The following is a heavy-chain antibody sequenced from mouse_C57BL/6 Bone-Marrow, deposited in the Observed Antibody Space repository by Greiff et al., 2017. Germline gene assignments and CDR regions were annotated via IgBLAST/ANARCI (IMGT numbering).Heavy chain of an antibody. V-gene: IGHV1-61*01. J-gene: IGHJ3*01. D-gene: IGHD1-1*01. Sequence: QVQLQQPGAELVRPGSSVKLSCKASGYTFTSYWMAWVKQRPGQGLEWIGNIYPSDSETHYNQKFKDKATLTVDKSSSTAYMQLSSLTSEDSAVYDCARGGYYGSSFAYWGQGTLVTVSA. CDR3: ARGGYYGSSFAY. CDR1: GYTFTSYW. CDR2: IYPSDSET.